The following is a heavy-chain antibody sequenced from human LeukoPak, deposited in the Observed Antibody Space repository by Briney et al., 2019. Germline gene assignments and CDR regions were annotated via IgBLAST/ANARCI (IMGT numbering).Heavy chain of an antibody. CDR2: IHPGNSET. CDR3: ARRLSTIAAAAANDY. D-gene: IGHD6-13*01. V-gene: IGHV5-51*01. J-gene: IGHJ4*02. Sequence: GESLKISCKGSGYSFSSYWIAWVRQMPGKGLEWMGIIHPGNSETTYNPSFQGQVTMSADKSITTAYLQWSSLEAPDTAMYYCARRLSTIAAAAANDYWGQGTLVTVPS. CDR1: GYSFSSYW.